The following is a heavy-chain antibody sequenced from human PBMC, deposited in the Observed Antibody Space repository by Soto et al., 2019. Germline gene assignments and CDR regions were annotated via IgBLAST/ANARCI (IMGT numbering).Heavy chain of an antibody. CDR2: INHSGST. V-gene: IGHV4-34*01. D-gene: IGHD3-10*01. CDR1: GGSFSGYY. J-gene: IGHJ5*02. Sequence: SSETLSLTCAVYGGSFSGYYWSWIRQPPGKGLEWIGEINHSGSTNYNPSLKSRVTISVDTSKNQFSLKLSSVTAADTAVYYCARGLMSYGSGSNWFDPWGQGTLVTVSS. CDR3: ARGLMSYGSGSNWFDP.